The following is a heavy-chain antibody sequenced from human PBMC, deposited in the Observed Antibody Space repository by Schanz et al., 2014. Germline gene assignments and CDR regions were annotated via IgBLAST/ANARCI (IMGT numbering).Heavy chain of an antibody. CDR2: INVYNGDT. CDR1: GYTFPSYG. J-gene: IGHJ3*02. V-gene: IGHV1-18*04. D-gene: IGHD6-13*01. CDR3: ARNIIATARAYDI. Sequence: QVRLVQSGAEAREPGASVKVSCKASGYTFPSYGISWVRQAPGQGLEWMGWINVYNGDTKFAKTFQDRVTLTTDTSTSTAYMELRSLRSDDTAVYYCARNIIATARAYDIWGQGTMVTVSS.